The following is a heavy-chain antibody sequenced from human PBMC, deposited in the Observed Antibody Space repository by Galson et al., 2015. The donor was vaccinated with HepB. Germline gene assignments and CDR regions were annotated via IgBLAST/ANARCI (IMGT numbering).Heavy chain of an antibody. CDR1: GFTFSDYY. V-gene: IGHV3-23*01. CDR2: IRGSGGST. CDR3: AKGAIRDVYFPRYFDY. D-gene: IGHD5-24*01. J-gene: IGHJ4*02. Sequence: SLRLSCAASGFTFSDYYMSWIRQAPGKGLEWVSAIRGSGGSTYYADSVKGRFTISRDNSKNTLYLQMNSLRAEDTAVYYCAKGAIRDVYFPRYFDYWGQGTLVTGSS.